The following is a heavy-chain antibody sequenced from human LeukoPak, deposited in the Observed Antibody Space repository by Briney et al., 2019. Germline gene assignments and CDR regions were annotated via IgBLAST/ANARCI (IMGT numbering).Heavy chain of an antibody. Sequence: GGSLRLSCAASGFTFSSYWMSWVRQAPGKGLAWVANINQEGSDKYYVDSVKGRFTISRDNAKNALYLQMNSLRAEDTAVYYCARDGVYSYGSDYWGQGTLVTVSS. CDR1: GFTFSSYW. V-gene: IGHV3-7*01. CDR3: ARDGVYSYGSDY. J-gene: IGHJ4*02. D-gene: IGHD5-18*01. CDR2: INQEGSDK.